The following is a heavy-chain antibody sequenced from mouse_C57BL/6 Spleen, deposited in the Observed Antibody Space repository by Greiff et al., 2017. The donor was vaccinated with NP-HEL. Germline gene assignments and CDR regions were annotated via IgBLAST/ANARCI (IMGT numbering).Heavy chain of an antibody. CDR2: ISYDGSN. CDR3: ARCEAWLLPSFDY. CDR1: GYSITSGYY. D-gene: IGHD2-3*01. J-gene: IGHJ2*01. V-gene: IGHV3-6*01. Sequence: DVKLQESGPGLVKPSQSLSLTCSVTGYSITSGYYWNWIRQFPGNKLEWMGYISYDGSNNYNPSLKNRISITRYTSKNQVFLKLNSLTTEDTATYYCARCEAWLLPSFDYWGQGTTLTVSS.